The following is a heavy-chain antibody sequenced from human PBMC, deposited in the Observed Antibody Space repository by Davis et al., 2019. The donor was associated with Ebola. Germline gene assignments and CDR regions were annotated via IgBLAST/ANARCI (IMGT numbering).Heavy chain of an antibody. Sequence: SETLSLTCDASGYSISSGHNWGCIRQPPGKRLEWTGIIYHSGSTYYNPSLKSRVTIPVDTSKNQFSLKLSSVTAADTAVYYCARRSGTVGDWGQGTLVTVSS. J-gene: IGHJ4*02. CDR2: IYHSGST. D-gene: IGHD1-26*01. CDR1: GYSISSGHN. V-gene: IGHV4-38-2*01. CDR3: ARRSGTVGD.